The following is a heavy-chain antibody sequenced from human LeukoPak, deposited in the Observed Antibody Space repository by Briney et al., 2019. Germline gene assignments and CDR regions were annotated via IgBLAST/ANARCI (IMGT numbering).Heavy chain of an antibody. CDR3: ARETRGTVGSY. D-gene: IGHD1-26*01. CDR1: LSTLSTYW. J-gene: IGHJ4*02. Sequence: GGSLRLSCAASLSTLSTYWMTWFRQTPGGGLEWVASLKQDGSDKYYVDSVKGRFTISRGNAGNSLYLQMNSLRAEDTAVYYCARETRGTVGSYWGQGTLVTVS. V-gene: IGHV3-7*05. CDR2: LKQDGSDK.